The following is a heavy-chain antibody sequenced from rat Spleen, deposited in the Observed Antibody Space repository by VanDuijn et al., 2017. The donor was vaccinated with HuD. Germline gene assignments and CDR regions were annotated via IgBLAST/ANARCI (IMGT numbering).Heavy chain of an antibody. D-gene: IGHD1-1*01. CDR1: GFSLTSNG. CDR3: ARQTQLQWPYYFDY. CDR2: IWAAGST. Sequence: QVHLKESGPGLMQPSETLSLTCTVSGFSLTSNGVGWVRQPLGKGLGWMGTIWAAGSTNYNSAVQSRLSISRDTSKSQVFLKMNSLQPEDTGTYYCARQTQLQWPYYFDYWGQGVMVTVSS. V-gene: IGHV2-72*01. J-gene: IGHJ2*01.